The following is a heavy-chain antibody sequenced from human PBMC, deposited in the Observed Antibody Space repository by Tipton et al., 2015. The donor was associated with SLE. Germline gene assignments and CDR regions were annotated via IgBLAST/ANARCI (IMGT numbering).Heavy chain of an antibody. D-gene: IGHD6-19*01. CDR1: GYTFTSYY. J-gene: IGHJ4*02. V-gene: IGHV1-46*01. CDR3: AKKWRVGYPSYFAS. Sequence: QSGPEVKEPGASVKVSCKASGYTFTSYYMHWVRQAPGQGLEWMGIINPSGGSTSYAQKFQGRVTMTRDTSTSTVYMELSSLRSEATAPYSGAKKWRVGYPSYFASGAQGPLSPSP. CDR2: INPSGGST.